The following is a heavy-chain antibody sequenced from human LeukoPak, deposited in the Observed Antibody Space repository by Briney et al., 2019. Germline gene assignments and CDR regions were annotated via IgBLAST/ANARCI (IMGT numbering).Heavy chain of an antibody. Sequence: ASVTVSCKVSGYTLTELSMHWVRQAPGKGLEWMGGFDPEDGETIYAQKFQGRVTMTEDTSTDTAYMELSSLRSEDTAVYYCATAPYDFWSGYYPHWGQGTLVTVSS. J-gene: IGHJ4*02. D-gene: IGHD3-3*01. CDR2: FDPEDGET. CDR3: ATAPYDFWSGYYPH. CDR1: GYTLTELS. V-gene: IGHV1-24*01.